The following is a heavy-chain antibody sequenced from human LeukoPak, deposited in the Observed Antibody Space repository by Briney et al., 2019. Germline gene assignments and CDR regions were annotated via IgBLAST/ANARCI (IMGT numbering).Heavy chain of an antibody. J-gene: IGHJ3*02. V-gene: IGHV4-59*01. CDR2: IYYSGST. CDR3: ARDSDYYDEHDAFDI. CDR1: GGSISSYY. D-gene: IGHD3-22*01. Sequence: PSETLSLTCTVSGGSISSYYWSWIRQPPGKGLEWIGYIYYSGSTNYNPSLKSRVTISVDTSKNQFSLKLSSVTAADTAVYYCARDSDYYDEHDAFDIWGQGTMVTVSS.